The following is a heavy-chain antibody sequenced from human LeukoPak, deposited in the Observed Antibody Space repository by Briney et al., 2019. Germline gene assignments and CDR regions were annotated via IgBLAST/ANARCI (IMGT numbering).Heavy chain of an antibody. CDR1: GGSISDYY. J-gene: IGHJ5*02. CDR2: IYYSGST. V-gene: IGHV4-59*01. Sequence: SETLSLTCTVSGGSISDYYWSWIRQPPGKGLECIGYIYYSGSTNYNPSLKSRVTISIDTSKNQFSLKLSSVTAADTAVYYCARDYKALWFDPWGQGTLVTVSS. CDR3: ARDYKALWFDP. D-gene: IGHD3-10*01.